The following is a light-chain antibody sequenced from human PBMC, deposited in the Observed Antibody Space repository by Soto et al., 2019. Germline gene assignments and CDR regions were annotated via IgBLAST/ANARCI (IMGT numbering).Light chain of an antibody. CDR3: QQYGGLPPT. V-gene: IGKV3-20*01. Sequence: EIVLTQSPGTLSLTPGERATLSCRASQTISNNYLAWYQQQPGQPPRLFIYGASRRATGIPDRFSGSGSGTDLTLTISSIEPEDFALYYCQQYGGLPPTFGQGTNLEIK. CDR1: QTISNNY. CDR2: GAS. J-gene: IGKJ2*01.